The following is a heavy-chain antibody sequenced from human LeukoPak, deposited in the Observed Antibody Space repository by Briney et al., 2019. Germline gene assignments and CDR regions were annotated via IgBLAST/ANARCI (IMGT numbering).Heavy chain of an antibody. J-gene: IGHJ4*02. Sequence: SETLSLTCAVYGGSFSGYYWSWIRQPPGKGLEWIGEINHSGSTNYNPSLKSRVTISVDKSKNQFSLKLNSVTAADTATYYCAREANSNSGNYYLDYWGQGSLVTVSS. D-gene: IGHD3-10*01. CDR2: INHSGST. CDR3: AREANSNSGNYYLDY. CDR1: GGSFSGYY. V-gene: IGHV4-34*01.